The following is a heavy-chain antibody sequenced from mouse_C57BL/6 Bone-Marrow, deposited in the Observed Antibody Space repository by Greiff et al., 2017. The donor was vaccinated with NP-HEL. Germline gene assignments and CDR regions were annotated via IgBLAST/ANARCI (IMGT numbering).Heavy chain of an antibody. CDR3: TRGPGSWFAY. Sequence: EVQVVESGGGLVQPGGSMKLSCAASGFTFSDAWMDWVRQSPEKGLEWVAEIRNKANNHATYYAESVKGRFTISRDDSKSSVYLQMNSLRAEDTGIYYCTRGPGSWFAYWGQGTLVTVSA. CDR2: IRNKANNHAT. CDR1: GFTFSDAW. J-gene: IGHJ3*01. V-gene: IGHV6-6*01.